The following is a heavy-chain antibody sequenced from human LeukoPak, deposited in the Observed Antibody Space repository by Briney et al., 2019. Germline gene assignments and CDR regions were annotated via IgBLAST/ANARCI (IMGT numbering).Heavy chain of an antibody. D-gene: IGHD6-13*01. CDR2: IYYSGST. V-gene: IGHV4-59*12. CDR3: ARDLAAAGYFDY. CDR1: GGSISSYY. J-gene: IGHJ4*02. Sequence: SETLSLTCTVSGGSISSYYWSWIRQPPGKGLEWIGYIYYSGSTYYNPSLKSRVTISVDTSKNQFSLKLSSVTAADTAVYYCARDLAAAGYFDYWGQGTLVTVSS.